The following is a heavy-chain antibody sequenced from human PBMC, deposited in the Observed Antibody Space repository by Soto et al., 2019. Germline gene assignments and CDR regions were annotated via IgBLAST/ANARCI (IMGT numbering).Heavy chain of an antibody. D-gene: IGHD2-15*01. J-gene: IGHJ4*02. CDR1: GGTVSSYV. CDR2: IIPIFGIP. CDR3: ARSRYCSGGSCYLPF. V-gene: IGHV1-69*01. Sequence: QVQLVQSGAEVKKPGSSVKVSCKASGGTVSSYVINWVRQAPGQGLEWMGGIIPIFGIPNYAQKFQGRVTITADESSSSAYVELSSLRSEDTAVYYCARSRYCSGGSCYLPFWGQGTLVTVSS.